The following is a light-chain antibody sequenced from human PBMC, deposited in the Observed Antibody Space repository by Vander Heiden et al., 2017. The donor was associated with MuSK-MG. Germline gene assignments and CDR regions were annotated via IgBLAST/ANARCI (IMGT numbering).Light chain of an antibody. CDR2: AAS. CDR3: QKDYSAPRT. CDR1: QGISNY. J-gene: IGKJ1*01. V-gene: IGKV1-27*01. Sequence: DIQMTQSPSSLSASVGDRVTITCRASQGISNYLAWYQQKPGKVPKLLIYAASTLQSGVPSRFSGSASGTDFTLTISSLQPEDVATYYCQKDYSAPRTFGQGTKVEIK.